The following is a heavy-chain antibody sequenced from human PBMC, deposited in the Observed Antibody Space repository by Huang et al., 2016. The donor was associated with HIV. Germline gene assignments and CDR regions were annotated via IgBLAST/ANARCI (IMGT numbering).Heavy chain of an antibody. V-gene: IGHV1-8*01. J-gene: IGHJ4*02. CDR3: ARLTSGWYQDY. CDR1: GYIFSNYD. D-gene: IGHD6-19*01. CDR2: LNPNSGKT. Sequence: QVQLVQSGPEVKKPGASVKVSCQTAGYIFSNYDINWVRQAPGQGLQWMGWLNPNSGKTAYGQNFQGSVTLTRSTSTGAAYMVLNSLTSQDTAVYYCARLTSGWYQDYWGQGTLVTVSS.